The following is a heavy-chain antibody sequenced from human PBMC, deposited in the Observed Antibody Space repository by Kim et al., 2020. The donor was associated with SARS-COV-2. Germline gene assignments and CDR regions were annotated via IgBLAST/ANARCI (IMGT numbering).Heavy chain of an antibody. D-gene: IGHD6-13*01. V-gene: IGHV1-8*01. CDR2: MNPNSGNT. Sequence: ASVKVSCKASGYTFTSYDINWARQATGQGLEWMGWMNPNSGNTGYAQKFQGRVTMTRNTSISSAYMELSSLRSEDTAVYYCARLGYSSSWYLRGSGIWGQGTMVTVSS. J-gene: IGHJ3*02. CDR1: GYTFTSYD. CDR3: ARLGYSSSWYLRGSGI.